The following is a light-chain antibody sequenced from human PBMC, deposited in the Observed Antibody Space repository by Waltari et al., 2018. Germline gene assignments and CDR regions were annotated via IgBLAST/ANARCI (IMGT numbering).Light chain of an antibody. Sequence: QSLLTQPPSASGTPGQRVTISCSGSSSNIGGNAVNWYQQVPGMAPKLIIYRNNQLPSGFPDRFSCSKSCPSASLAISGLQSEDEADYYCAAWDDSLSGHVVFGAGTKLTVL. CDR2: RNN. V-gene: IGLV1-44*01. J-gene: IGLJ2*01. CDR3: AAWDDSLSGHVV. CDR1: SSNIGGNA.